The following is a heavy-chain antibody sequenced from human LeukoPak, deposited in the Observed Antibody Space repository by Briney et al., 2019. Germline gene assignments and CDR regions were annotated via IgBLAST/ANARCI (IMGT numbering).Heavy chain of an antibody. J-gene: IGHJ4*02. Sequence: SETLSLTCTVSGGSIRSYYWSWIRQPPGKGLEWIGYIYYSGSTNYNPSLNSRVTISLDTSKNQFSLKLSSVTAADTAVYYCARKVVVAAAHYFDYWGQGTLVTVSS. D-gene: IGHD2-15*01. CDR2: IYYSGST. CDR1: GGSIRSYY. V-gene: IGHV4-59*01. CDR3: ARKVVVAAAHYFDY.